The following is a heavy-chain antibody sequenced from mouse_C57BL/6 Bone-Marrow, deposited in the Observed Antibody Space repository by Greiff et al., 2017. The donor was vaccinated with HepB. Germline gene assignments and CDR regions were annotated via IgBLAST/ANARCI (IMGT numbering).Heavy chain of an antibody. CDR3: ARPIYYDYDVHYFDY. CDR1: GFTFSSYG. CDR2: ISSGGSYT. D-gene: IGHD2-4*01. Sequence: EVQVVESGGDLMKPGGSLKLSCAASGFTFSSYGMSWVRQTPDKRLEWVATISSGGSYTYYPDSVKGRFTISRDNAKNTLYLQMSSLKSEDTAMYYCARPIYYDYDVHYFDYWGQGTTLTVSS. V-gene: IGHV5-6*01. J-gene: IGHJ2*01.